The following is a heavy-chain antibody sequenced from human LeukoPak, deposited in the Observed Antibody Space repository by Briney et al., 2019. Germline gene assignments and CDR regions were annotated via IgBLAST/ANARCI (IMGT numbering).Heavy chain of an antibody. Sequence: SETLSLTCIVSGGSISSYYWGWIRQPPGKGLEWIGSIFYSGRTYYNPSLKSRVTTSVDTSKNQFSLKLSSVTAADTAVYYCARLSSNWYSEYFQYWGRGALVTVSS. V-gene: IGHV4-39*01. CDR1: GGSISSYY. CDR3: ARLSSNWYSEYFQY. J-gene: IGHJ1*01. D-gene: IGHD6-13*01. CDR2: IFYSGRT.